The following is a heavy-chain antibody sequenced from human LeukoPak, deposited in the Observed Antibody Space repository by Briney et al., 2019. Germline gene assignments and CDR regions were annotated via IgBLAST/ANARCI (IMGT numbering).Heavy chain of an antibody. Sequence: ASVKVSCKASGYTFTGYYMHWVRQAPGQGLEWMGWINPNSGGTNYAQKFQGRVTMTRDTSISTAYMDLSRLRSDDTAVYYCARGTLTYCGGDCYSALGYWGQGTLVTVSS. J-gene: IGHJ4*02. D-gene: IGHD2-21*02. V-gene: IGHV1-2*02. CDR2: INPNSGGT. CDR3: ARGTLTYCGGDCYSALGY. CDR1: GYTFTGYY.